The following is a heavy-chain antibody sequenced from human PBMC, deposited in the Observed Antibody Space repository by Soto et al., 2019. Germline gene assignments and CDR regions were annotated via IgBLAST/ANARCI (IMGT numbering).Heavy chain of an antibody. Sequence: SETLSLTSTVSGGSISSGGYYWGWIRQPPGKGLEWIGSIYYSGSTYYNPSLKSRVTISVDTSKNQFSLKLSSVTAADTAVYYCARQAAGTNYYYYGMDVWGQGTTVTVSS. CDR2: IYYSGST. CDR1: GGSISSGGYY. V-gene: IGHV4-39*01. D-gene: IGHD6-13*01. CDR3: ARQAAGTNYYYYGMDV. J-gene: IGHJ6*02.